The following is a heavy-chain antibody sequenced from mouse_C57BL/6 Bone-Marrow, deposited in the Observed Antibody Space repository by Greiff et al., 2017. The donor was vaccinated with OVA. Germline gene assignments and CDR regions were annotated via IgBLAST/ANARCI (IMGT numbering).Heavy chain of an antibody. CDR3: TTDYGREQGIYAMDY. CDR1: GFNIKDDY. J-gene: IGHJ4*01. CDR2: IDPENGDT. V-gene: IGHV14-4*01. Sequence: VQLQQSGAELVRPGASVKLSCTASGFNIKDDYMHWVKQRPEQGLEWIGWIDPENGDTEYASKFQGKATITADTSSNTAYLQLSSLTSEDTAVYDCTTDYGREQGIYAMDYWGQGTSVTVSS. D-gene: IGHD1-1*01.